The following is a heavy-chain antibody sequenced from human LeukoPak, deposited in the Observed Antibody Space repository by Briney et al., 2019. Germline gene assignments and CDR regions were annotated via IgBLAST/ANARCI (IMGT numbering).Heavy chain of an antibody. V-gene: IGHV4-61*02. D-gene: IGHD6-19*01. CDR3: ARSGYSSGWPLDYYYMDV. Sequence: SETLSLTCTVSGGSISSGNYYWSWIRQPAGKGLEWIGRIYTSGSTNYNPSLKSRVTISVDTSKNQFSLKLSSVTAADTAVYYCARSGYSSGWPLDYYYMDVWGKGTTVTISS. J-gene: IGHJ6*03. CDR1: GGSISSGNYY. CDR2: IYTSGST.